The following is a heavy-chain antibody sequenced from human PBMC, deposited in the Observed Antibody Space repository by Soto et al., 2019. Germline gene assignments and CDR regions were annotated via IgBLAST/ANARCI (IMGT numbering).Heavy chain of an antibody. V-gene: IGHV4-59*01. CDR2: IYYSGST. Sequence: SETLSLTCTVSGVTIISYYWSWIRQPTGKGLEWIGYIYYSGSTNYNPSLKSRVTISVDTSKNQFSLKLSSVTAADTAVYYCARAQNYGDYVWYFDYWGQGTLVTVSS. CDR1: GVTIISYY. CDR3: ARAQNYGDYVWYFDY. J-gene: IGHJ4*02. D-gene: IGHD4-17*01.